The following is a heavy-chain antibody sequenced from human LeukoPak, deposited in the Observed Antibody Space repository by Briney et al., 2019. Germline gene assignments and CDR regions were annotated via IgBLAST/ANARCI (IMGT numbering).Heavy chain of an antibody. J-gene: IGHJ6*02. CDR2: IIPIFGTA. CDR3: AREYSSSSPYYYYGMDV. CDR1: GGTFSSYA. V-gene: IGHV1-69*13. Sequence: ASVKVSCKASGGTFSSYAISWVRQAPGQGLEWMGGIIPIFGTANYAQKFQGRVTITADESTSTAYMELSSLRSEDTAVYYCAREYSSSSPYYYYGMDVWGHGTTVTVSS. D-gene: IGHD6-6*01.